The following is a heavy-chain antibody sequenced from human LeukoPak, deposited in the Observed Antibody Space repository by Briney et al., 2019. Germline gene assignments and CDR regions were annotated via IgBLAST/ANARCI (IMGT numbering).Heavy chain of an antibody. J-gene: IGHJ4*02. CDR1: GGSFSGYY. V-gene: IGHV4-34*01. CDR2: INHSGST. D-gene: IGHD5-18*01. CDR3: ARGRTAMVTN. Sequence: SETLSLTCAVYGGSFSGYYWSWIRQPPGKGLEWIGEINHSGSTNYNPSLKSRVTISVDTSKNQFSLKLSSVTAADTAVYYCARGRTAMVTNWGQGTLVTVSS.